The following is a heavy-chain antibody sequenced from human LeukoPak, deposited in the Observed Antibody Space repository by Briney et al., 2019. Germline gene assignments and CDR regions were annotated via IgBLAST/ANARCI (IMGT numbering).Heavy chain of an antibody. D-gene: IGHD3-10*01. CDR1: GYTLTELS. V-gene: IGHV1-24*01. CDR3: ARFGSGSYYSPRNSDYYYGMDV. Sequence: GASVKVSCKVSGYTLTELSMHWVRQAPGKGLEWMGGFDPEDGETIYAQKFQGRVTMTEDTSTDTAYMELSSLRSEDKAVYYCARFGSGSYYSPRNSDYYYGMDVWGQGTTVTVSS. CDR2: FDPEDGET. J-gene: IGHJ6*02.